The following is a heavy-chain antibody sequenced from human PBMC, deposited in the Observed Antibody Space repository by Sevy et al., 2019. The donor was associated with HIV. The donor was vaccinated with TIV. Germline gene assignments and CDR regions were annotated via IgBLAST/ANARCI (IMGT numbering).Heavy chain of an antibody. Sequence: SETLSLTCTVSGGSISSGDYYWSWIRQPPGKGLEWIGYIYYSGSTYYNPSLKSRVTISVDTSKNQFSLKLSSVTATDTAVYYCARSRDLKFDPWGQGTLVTVSS. CDR2: IYYSGST. V-gene: IGHV4-30-4*01. CDR3: ARSRDLKFDP. J-gene: IGHJ5*02. CDR1: GGSISSGDYY.